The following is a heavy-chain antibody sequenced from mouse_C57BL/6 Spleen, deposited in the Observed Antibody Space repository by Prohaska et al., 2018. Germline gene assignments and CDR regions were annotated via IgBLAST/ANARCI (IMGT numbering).Heavy chain of an antibody. CDR2: IRLKFDNYAT. CDR1: GFTFNNYW. V-gene: IGHV6-3*01. D-gene: IGHD1-1*01. J-gene: IGHJ4*01. Sequence: EVKLEESGGGLVQPGGSMKLSCVASGFTFNNYWMNWVRQSPEKGLEWVAQIRLKFDNYATYYAEYGKGRFTISRDDSKSSVYLQMNYLRAEDTGIYYCTPYGSSYEDAMDYWGQGTSVTVSS. CDR3: TPYGSSYEDAMDY.